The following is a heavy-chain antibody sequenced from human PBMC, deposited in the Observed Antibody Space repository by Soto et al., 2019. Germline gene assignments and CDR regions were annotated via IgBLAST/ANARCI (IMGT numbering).Heavy chain of an antibody. Sequence: QVQLVQSGAEVRKPGSSVRVSCRTSGDTFTSYTINWVRQAPGQGLEWMGRIIPSLNMANYAQKCQGGVTFPADKPTITAYMALSRLRSADTAVYFCATGLVPRFFESWGQGTRVTVSS. V-gene: IGHV1-69*02. J-gene: IGHJ4*02. CDR2: IIPSLNMA. CDR1: GDTFTSYT. CDR3: ATGLVPRFFES. D-gene: IGHD6-6*01.